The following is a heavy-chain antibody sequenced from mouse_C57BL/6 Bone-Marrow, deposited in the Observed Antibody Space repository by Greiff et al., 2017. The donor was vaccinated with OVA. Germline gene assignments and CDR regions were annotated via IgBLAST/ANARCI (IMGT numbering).Heavy chain of an antibody. CDR1: GYTFTDYE. CDR3: TRSCRNYGDFDY. J-gene: IGHJ2*01. CDR2: IDPETGGT. D-gene: IGHD2-5*01. V-gene: IGHV1-15*01. Sequence: QVQLKQSGAELVRPGASVTLSCKASGYTFTDYEMHWVKQTPVHGLEWIGAIDPETGGTAYNQKFKGKAILTADNSSSTAYMELRSLTSEDAAVDYCTRSCRNYGDFDYWGQGTTRTVSS.